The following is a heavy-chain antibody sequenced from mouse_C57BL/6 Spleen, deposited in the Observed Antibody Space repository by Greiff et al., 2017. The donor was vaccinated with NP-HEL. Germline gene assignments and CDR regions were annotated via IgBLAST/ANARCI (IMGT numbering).Heavy chain of an antibody. D-gene: IGHD2-5*01. J-gene: IGHJ3*01. CDR2: IWSGGST. CDR3: ARSYSNQAWFAY. Sequence: QVQLQQSGPGLVQPSQSLSITCTVSGFSLTSYGVHWVRQSPGKGLEWLGVIWSGGSTDYNAAFISRLSISKDNSKSQVFFKMNSLQADDTAIYYCARSYSNQAWFAYWGQGTLVTVSA. CDR1: GFSLTSYG. V-gene: IGHV2-2*01.